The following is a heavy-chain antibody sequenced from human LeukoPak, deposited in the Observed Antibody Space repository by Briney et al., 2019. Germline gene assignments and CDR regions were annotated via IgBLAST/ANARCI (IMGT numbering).Heavy chain of an antibody. CDR3: ARAGGYSGYGL. D-gene: IGHD5-12*01. J-gene: IGHJ4*02. Sequence: SETLSLTCAVYGGSFSGYYWSWIRQPPGKGLEWIGEINHSGSTNYNPSLKSRVTISVDTSKNQFSLKLSSVTAADTAVYYCARAGGYSGYGLWGQGTLVTVSS. CDR1: GGSFSGYY. CDR2: INHSGST. V-gene: IGHV4-34*01.